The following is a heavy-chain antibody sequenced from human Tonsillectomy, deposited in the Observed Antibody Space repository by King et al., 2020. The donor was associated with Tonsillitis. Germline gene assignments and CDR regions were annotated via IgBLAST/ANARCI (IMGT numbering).Heavy chain of an antibody. V-gene: IGHV3-30*04. CDR3: ARPVSGSSGWFLDY. J-gene: IGHJ4*02. CDR1: GFSFRSYT. D-gene: IGHD6-19*01. Sequence: VQLVESGGGVVQPGRSLRLSCAASGFSFRSYTMHWVRQAPGKGLEWVAAISYDGGNKYYADSVKGRFTISRDNSKNTLYLQMNSLRSEDTAVYYCARPVSGSSGWFLDYWGQGSLVTVSS. CDR2: ISYDGGNK.